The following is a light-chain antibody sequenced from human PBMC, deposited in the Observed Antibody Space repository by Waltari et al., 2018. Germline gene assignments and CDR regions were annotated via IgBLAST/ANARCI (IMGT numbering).Light chain of an antibody. Sequence: DILMTQSPESLTVSLCETASTHCTYSQTILLSSDKENYLAWFQQKPGQPPKLLIRWASTREPGVPDRFSGSGSGTDFTLTISSLQPEDVAVYYCHQYSSTPWTFGQGTKV. V-gene: IGKV4-1*01. CDR3: HQYSSTPWT. CDR2: WAS. CDR1: QTILLSSDKENY. J-gene: IGKJ1*01.